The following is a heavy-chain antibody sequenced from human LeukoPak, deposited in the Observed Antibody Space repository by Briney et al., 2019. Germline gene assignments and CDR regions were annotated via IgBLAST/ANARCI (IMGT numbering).Heavy chain of an antibody. CDR2: IRYDGSNK. D-gene: IGHD2-2*01. V-gene: IGHV3-30*02. CDR1: GFTFSSYG. CDR3: AKGYRSSTLQDAFDI. J-gene: IGHJ3*02. Sequence: GGSLRLSCAASGFTFSSYGMHWVRQAPGKGLEWVAFIRYDGSNKYYADSVKGRFTISRDNSKNTLYLQMNSLRAEDTAVYYCAKGYRSSTLQDAFDIWGQGTMVTVSS.